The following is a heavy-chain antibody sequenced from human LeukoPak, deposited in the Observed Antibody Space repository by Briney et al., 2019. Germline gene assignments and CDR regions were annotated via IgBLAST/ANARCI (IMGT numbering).Heavy chain of an antibody. CDR1: GLTFGGST. CDR3: AKNGGPHGMDV. D-gene: IGHD3-16*01. J-gene: IGHJ6*02. Sequence: GGSLRLSCAASGLTFGGSTMHWVRQASGKGLEWVANIKHDGSETNYVDSVKGRFTISRDNAKNSLHLQMNSLRVEDTAVYYCAKNGGPHGMDVWGQGTTVTVSS. CDR2: IKHDGSET. V-gene: IGHV3-7*02.